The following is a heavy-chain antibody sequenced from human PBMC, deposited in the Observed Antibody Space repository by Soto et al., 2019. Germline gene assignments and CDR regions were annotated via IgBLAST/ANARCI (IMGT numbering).Heavy chain of an antibody. Sequence: GGALKLSCAASGLTFSNPWMNWVRQASGKGVKGVGRIKSKTDGGTTDYAAPVKGRFTISRDDSKNTLYLQMNSLKTEDTAVYYCTTEVGGYADFPRYYYYGMDVWGQGTTVTVSS. J-gene: IGHJ6*02. CDR1: GLTFSNPW. D-gene: IGHD5-12*01. CDR2: IKSKTDGGTT. V-gene: IGHV3-15*07. CDR3: TTEVGGYADFPRYYYYGMDV.